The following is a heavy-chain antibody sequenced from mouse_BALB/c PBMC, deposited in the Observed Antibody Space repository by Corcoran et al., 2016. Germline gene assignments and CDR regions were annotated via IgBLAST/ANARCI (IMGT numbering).Heavy chain of an antibody. CDR3: ARGDFMITSYAMDY. J-gene: IGHJ4*01. D-gene: IGHD2-4*01. V-gene: IGHV1S135*01. Sequence: EIQLQQSGPELVKPGASVQVSCKDSGYSITHYNMNWVKQSHGKSLEWIGYIDPYNGGTSYNQKFKGKATLTVDKSSSTAFMHLNSLTSEDSAVYYCARGDFMITSYAMDYWGQGTSVTVS. CDR2: IDPYNGGT. CDR1: GYSITHYN.